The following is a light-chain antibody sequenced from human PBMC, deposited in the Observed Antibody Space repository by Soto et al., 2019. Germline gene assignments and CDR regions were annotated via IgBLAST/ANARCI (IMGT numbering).Light chain of an antibody. V-gene: IGKV1-5*03. CDR2: KAS. J-gene: IGKJ1*01. CDR1: QSMSSR. CDR3: QQYNSYSWT. Sequence: DIQMTQSPSTLSASVVDRVTITCRASQSMSSRLAWYQQKPGKAPKLLIYKASSLESGVPSRFSGSGSGTEFTLTISSLQPDDFATYYCQQYNSYSWTFGQGTKVEIK.